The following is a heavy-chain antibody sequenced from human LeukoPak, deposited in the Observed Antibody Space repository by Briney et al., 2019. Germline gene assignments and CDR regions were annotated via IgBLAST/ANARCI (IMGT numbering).Heavy chain of an antibody. Sequence: GRSLRLSCAAPGFTFSSYAMHWVRQAPGKGLEWVAVISYDGSNKYYADSVKGRFTISRDNSKNTLYLQVNSLRAEDTAVYYCARELVVVAAGFDYWGQGTLVTVSS. CDR1: GFTFSSYA. V-gene: IGHV3-30-3*01. D-gene: IGHD2-15*01. J-gene: IGHJ4*02. CDR2: ISYDGSNK. CDR3: ARELVVVAAGFDY.